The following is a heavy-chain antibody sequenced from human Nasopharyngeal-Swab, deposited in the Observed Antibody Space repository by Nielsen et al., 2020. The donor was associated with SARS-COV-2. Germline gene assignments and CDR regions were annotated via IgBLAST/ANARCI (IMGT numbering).Heavy chain of an antibody. CDR2: IDTDGSTI. D-gene: IGHD4-23*01. CDR3: TRDIGGRGAY. CDR1: GFTFRNYW. J-gene: IGHJ4*02. V-gene: IGHV3-74*01. Sequence: GESLKISCVASGFTFRNYWMHWVRQVPGNGLVWVSRIDTDGSTIDYADFVEGRFSISRDNARNTLYLQMHSLRAEDTAVYYCTRDIGGRGAYWGQGALVTVSS.